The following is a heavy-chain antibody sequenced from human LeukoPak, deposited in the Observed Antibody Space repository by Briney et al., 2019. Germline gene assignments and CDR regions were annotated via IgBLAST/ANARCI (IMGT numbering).Heavy chain of an antibody. D-gene: IGHD6-6*01. CDR2: INSDGSST. Sequence: GGSLRLSCAASGFTFSSYWMHWVRQAPGKGLVWVSRINSDGSSTSYADSVKGRFTISRDSAKNTLYLQMNSLRAEDTAVYYCARAVLYNAAPSDYWGQGTLVTVSS. CDR3: ARAVLYNAAPSDY. CDR1: GFTFSSYW. J-gene: IGHJ4*02. V-gene: IGHV3-74*01.